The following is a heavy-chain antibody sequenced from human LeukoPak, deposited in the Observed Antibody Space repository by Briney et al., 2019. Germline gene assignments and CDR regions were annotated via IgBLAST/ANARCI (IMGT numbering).Heavy chain of an antibody. Sequence: GGSLRLSCVVSGFTFNRCWMNWVRQAPGEGLEWVANIRPDGSQKYYVDSARGRFTISRDNAKSSLYLQMSSLRPEDTATYYCARDFQPRYCSSSSCSPAWGQGTTVTVSS. J-gene: IGHJ6*02. CDR2: IRPDGSQK. CDR3: ARDFQPRYCSSSSCSPA. V-gene: IGHV3-7*03. D-gene: IGHD2-2*01. CDR1: GFTFNRCW.